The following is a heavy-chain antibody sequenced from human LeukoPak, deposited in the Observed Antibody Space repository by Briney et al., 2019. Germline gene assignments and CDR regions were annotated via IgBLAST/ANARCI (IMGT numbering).Heavy chain of an antibody. CDR3: ARLITSGSYYFDF. CDR1: DFSITNAYY. V-gene: IGHV4-38-2*02. Sequence: ASETLSLTCSVSDFSITNAYYWGWIRQPPGRGLEYLGNIYHSGATYYNPSLKSRVTISVDTSRNHFSLKLSSVTAADTAFYYCARLITSGSYYFDFWGQGTLVTVSS. D-gene: IGHD6-19*01. CDR2: IYHSGAT. J-gene: IGHJ4*02.